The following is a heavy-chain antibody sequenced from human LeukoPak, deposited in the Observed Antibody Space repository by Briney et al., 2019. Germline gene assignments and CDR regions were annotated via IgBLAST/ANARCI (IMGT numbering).Heavy chain of an antibody. D-gene: IGHD3-10*02. J-gene: IGHJ4*02. CDR2: INHSGST. Sequence: SETLSLTCAVYGGSFSGYYWSWIRQPPGKGLEWIGEINHSGSTNYNPSLKSRVTISVDTSKNQFSLKLSSVTAADTAVYYCARKKWLCSLIRRAEGFDYWGQGTLVTVSS. CDR1: GGSFSGYY. V-gene: IGHV4-34*01. CDR3: ARKKWLCSLIRRAEGFDY.